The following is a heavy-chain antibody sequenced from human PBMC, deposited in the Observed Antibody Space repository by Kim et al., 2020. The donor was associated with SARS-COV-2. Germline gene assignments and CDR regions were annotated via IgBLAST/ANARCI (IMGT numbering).Heavy chain of an antibody. D-gene: IGHD2-2*01. Sequence: VKGRFTISRDNYKNTLYLQMNSLRAEDTAVYYCARSRDIVVVPAVYGMDVWGQGTTVTVSS. V-gene: IGHV3-30*07. J-gene: IGHJ6*02. CDR3: ARSRDIVVVPAVYGMDV.